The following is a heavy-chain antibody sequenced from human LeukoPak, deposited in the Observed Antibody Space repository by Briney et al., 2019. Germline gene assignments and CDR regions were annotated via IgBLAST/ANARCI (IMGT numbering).Heavy chain of an antibody. CDR2: ISSGSRTI. J-gene: IGHJ4*02. Sequence: PGGSLRLSCVASGFTFSSYSMNWVRQAPGKGLEWVSYISSGSRTIYYADSVQGRFTVSRDNVKNLLFLQMNSLRVGDTAVYYCVRESITGHRDFDYWGQGILVTVSS. CDR1: GFTFSSYS. CDR3: VRESITGHRDFDY. V-gene: IGHV3-48*01. D-gene: IGHD2-8*02.